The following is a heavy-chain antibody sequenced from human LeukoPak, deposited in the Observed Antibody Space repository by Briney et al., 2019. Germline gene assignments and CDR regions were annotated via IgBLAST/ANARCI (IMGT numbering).Heavy chain of an antibody. V-gene: IGHV1-2*02. CDR3: ATQTHPLHVPTFIFHS. CDR1: GYRFLDYF. CDR2: INPLSGAT. D-gene: IGHD4-11*01. Sequence: AASVSVSCKTSGYRFLDYFLHWVRQAPGQRPEWVGWINPLSGATKFAPKFQGRVAMTTDTSVTGDLHLNTLRSDDTAIYYCATQTHPLHVPTFIFHSWGLETLITVSS. J-gene: IGHJ4*02.